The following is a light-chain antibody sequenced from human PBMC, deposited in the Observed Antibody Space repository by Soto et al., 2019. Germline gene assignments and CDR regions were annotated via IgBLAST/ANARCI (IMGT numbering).Light chain of an antibody. J-gene: IGKJ1*01. CDR2: WAS. CDR1: QSLLYTSNNRLY. V-gene: IGKV4-1*01. CDR3: HQYLYLPQT. Sequence: DIVMTQSPDSLAVSLGERATINCKSSQSLLYTSNNRLYLAWYQQKPGQPPKLLINWASTRGSGVPDRFSGSGTGADFTLTISSLQAEDVAVYDCHQYLYLPQTFGQGTKVEIK.